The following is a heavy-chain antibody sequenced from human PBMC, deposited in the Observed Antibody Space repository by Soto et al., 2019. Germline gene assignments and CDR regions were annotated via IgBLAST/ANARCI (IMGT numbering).Heavy chain of an antibody. J-gene: IGHJ6*02. D-gene: IGHD6-19*01. Sequence: SETLSLTCAVSGGSISSSNWWSWVRQPPGKGLEWIGEIYHSGSTNYNPSLKSRVTISVDKSKNQFSLKLSSVTAADTAVYYCARGVGGLDYYYGMDVWGQGTTVTVSS. CDR3: ARGVGGLDYYYGMDV. CDR1: GGSISSSNW. CDR2: IYHSGST. V-gene: IGHV4-4*02.